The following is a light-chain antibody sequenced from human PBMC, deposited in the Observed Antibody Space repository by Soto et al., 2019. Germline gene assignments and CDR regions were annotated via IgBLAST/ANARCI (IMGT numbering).Light chain of an antibody. J-gene: IGKJ1*01. CDR2: GAS. Sequence: EIVLTQSPGTLSLSPGVRATLSCRASQSVSSSYLAWYQQKPGQAPRLLIYGASSRATGIPDRFSGSGSGTEFTLTINSLQSEDSAVYYCQQYNNWPPWTFGQGTKV. CDR1: QSVSSSY. V-gene: IGKV3-20*01. CDR3: QQYNNWPPWT.